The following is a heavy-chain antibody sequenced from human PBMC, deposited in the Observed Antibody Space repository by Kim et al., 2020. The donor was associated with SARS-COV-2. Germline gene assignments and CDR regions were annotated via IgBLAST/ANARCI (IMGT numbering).Heavy chain of an antibody. D-gene: IGHD3-22*01. V-gene: IGHV4-39*01. CDR2: IYYSGST. CDR3: ARHIGITMIVVVTWNYFDY. CDR1: GGSISSSSYY. J-gene: IGHJ4*02. Sequence: SETLSLTCTVSGGSISSSSYYWGWIRQPPGKGLEWIGSIYYSGSTYYNPSLKSRVTISVDTSKNQFSLKLSSVTAADTAVYYCARHIGITMIVVVTWNYFDYWGQGTLVTVSS.